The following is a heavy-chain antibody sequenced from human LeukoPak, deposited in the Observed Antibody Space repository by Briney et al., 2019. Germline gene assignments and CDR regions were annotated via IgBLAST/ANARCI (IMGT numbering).Heavy chain of an antibody. CDR1: GGTFSSYT. V-gene: IGHV1-69*02. Sequence: SVKVSCKASGGTFSSYTISWVRQAPGQGLEWMGRIIPILGIANYTQKFQGRVTITADKSTSTAYMELSSLRSEDTAVYYCARSKRYSSSWSNWFDPWGQGTLVTVSS. J-gene: IGHJ5*02. D-gene: IGHD6-13*01. CDR3: ARSKRYSSSWSNWFDP. CDR2: IIPILGIA.